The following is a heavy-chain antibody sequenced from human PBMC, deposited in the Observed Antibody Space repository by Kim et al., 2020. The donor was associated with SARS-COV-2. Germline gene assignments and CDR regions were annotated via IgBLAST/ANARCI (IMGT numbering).Heavy chain of an antibody. Sequence: SETLSLTCTVSGGSVNNYYWSWIRQPPGKGLEWIGYVYYNGNTKYNPSLKSRFSMSIDRSKNHFSLELTSVSAADTAVYYCVKYAAPTGPNWFDPWGQGALVTVSS. V-gene: IGHV4-59*02. CDR3: VKYAAPTGPNWFDP. J-gene: IGHJ5*02. CDR1: GGSVNNYY. CDR2: VYYNGNT. D-gene: IGHD1-1*01.